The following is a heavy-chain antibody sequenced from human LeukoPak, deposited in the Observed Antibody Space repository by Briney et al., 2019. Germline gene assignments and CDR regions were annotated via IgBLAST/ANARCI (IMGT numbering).Heavy chain of an antibody. CDR2: VYHSGST. V-gene: IGHV4-4*02. Sequence: SETLSLTCAVSGGSISSSNWWSWVRQPPGKGLEWIGEVYHSGSTNYNASLESRVTISIDKSKNQFSLKLSSVTAADTAVYHCARLAIAVTPYYFDFWGQGTLVTVSS. J-gene: IGHJ4*02. CDR3: ARLAIAVTPYYFDF. D-gene: IGHD6-19*01. CDR1: GGSISSSNW.